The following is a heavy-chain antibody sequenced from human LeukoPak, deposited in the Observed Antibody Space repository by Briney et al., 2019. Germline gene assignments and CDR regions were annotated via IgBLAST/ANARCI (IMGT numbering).Heavy chain of an antibody. CDR3: ARCSGGSRYSRAFDI. CDR2: INPSGGST. V-gene: IGHV1-46*01. Sequence: ASVKVSCKASGYTFTSYYIHWVRQAPGQGLEWMGIINPSGGSTSYAQKFQGRVTMTRDMSTSTVYMELSSLRSEDTAVYYCARCSGGSRYSRAFDIWGQGTMVTVSS. D-gene: IGHD2-15*01. J-gene: IGHJ3*02. CDR1: GYTFTSYY.